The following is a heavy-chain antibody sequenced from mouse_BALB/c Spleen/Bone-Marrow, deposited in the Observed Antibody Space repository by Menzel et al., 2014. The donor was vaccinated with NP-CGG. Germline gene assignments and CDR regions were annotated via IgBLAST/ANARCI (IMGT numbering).Heavy chain of an antibody. CDR1: GFTFSSFG. Sequence: EVMLVESGGGLVQPGGSRKLSCAASGFTFSSFGMHWVRQAPEKGLEWVAYISSGSSTIYYADTVKGRFTISRDNPKSTLFLQMTSLRSEDTAMYYCASRAYWGQGTLVTVSA. J-gene: IGHJ3*01. V-gene: IGHV5-17*02. CDR3: ASRAY. CDR2: ISSGSSTI.